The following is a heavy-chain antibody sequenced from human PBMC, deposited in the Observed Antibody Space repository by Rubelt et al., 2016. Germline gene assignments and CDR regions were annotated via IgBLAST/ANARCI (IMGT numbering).Heavy chain of an antibody. CDR1: GGSISSGGYY. CDR3: ARASTVTTCNWFDP. Sequence: VQLQESGPGLVKPSQTLSLTCTVSGGSISSGGYYWSWIRQHPGKGLEWIGYIYYSGSTYYNPSLKSRVTISVDTSKNQFSLKLSSVTAADTAVYYCARASTVTTCNWFDPWGQGTLVTVSS. V-gene: IGHV4-31*03. CDR2: IYYSGST. D-gene: IGHD4-17*01. J-gene: IGHJ5*02.